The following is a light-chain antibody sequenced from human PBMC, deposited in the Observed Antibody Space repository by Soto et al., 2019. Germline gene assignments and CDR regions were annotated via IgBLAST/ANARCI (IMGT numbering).Light chain of an antibody. CDR1: QSISSNY. J-gene: IGKJ1*01. Sequence: EIVLTQSPGTLSMSPGERATLSCRAGQSISSNYLAWYQQKPGQAPRLLIYGASSRATGIPDRFSGSGSGTDFTLTISRLEAEDFAVYYCQQYGSSPRTFGQGTKVEF. V-gene: IGKV3-20*01. CDR2: GAS. CDR3: QQYGSSPRT.